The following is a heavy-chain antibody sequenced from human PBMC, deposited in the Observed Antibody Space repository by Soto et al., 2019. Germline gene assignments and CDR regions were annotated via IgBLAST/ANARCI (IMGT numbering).Heavy chain of an antibody. J-gene: IGHJ4*02. CDR3: ARVIDFWSGYFDY. Sequence: SETLSLTCAVSGGSISSGGYSWSWIRQPPGKGLEWIGYIYHSGSTYYNPSLKSRVTISVDRSKNQFSLKLSSVTAADTAVYYCARVIDFWSGYFDYWGQGTLVTVSS. CDR2: IYHSGST. V-gene: IGHV4-30-2*01. CDR1: GGSISSGGYS. D-gene: IGHD3-3*01.